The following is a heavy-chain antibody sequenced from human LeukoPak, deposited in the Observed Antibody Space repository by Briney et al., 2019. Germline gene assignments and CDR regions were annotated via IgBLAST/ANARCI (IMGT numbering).Heavy chain of an antibody. V-gene: IGHV4-4*02. CDR1: GGSISSSNW. CDR3: ASVVGAIAAAGTWYFDY. Sequence: SGTLSLTCAVSGGSISSSNWWSWVRQPPGKGLEWIGEIYHSGSTNYNPSLKSRVTISVDKSKNQFSLKLSSVTAADTAVYYCASVVGAIAAAGTWYFDYWGQGTLVTVSS. J-gene: IGHJ4*02. D-gene: IGHD6-13*01. CDR2: IYHSGST.